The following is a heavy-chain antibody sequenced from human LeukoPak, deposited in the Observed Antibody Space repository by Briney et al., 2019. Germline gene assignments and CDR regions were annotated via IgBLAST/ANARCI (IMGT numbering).Heavy chain of an antibody. CDR2: ISSSTTYI. Sequence: GGSLRLSCAASGFTFNMYTMYWVRQAPGKGLEWVSSISSSTTYIYYADSVKGRLTISRDNVKNSPSLQMNSLRAEDTAVYYCARVDNYGGNPPDYWGQGTLVTVSS. CDR1: GFTFNMYT. CDR3: ARVDNYGGNPPDY. D-gene: IGHD4-23*01. V-gene: IGHV3-21*01. J-gene: IGHJ4*02.